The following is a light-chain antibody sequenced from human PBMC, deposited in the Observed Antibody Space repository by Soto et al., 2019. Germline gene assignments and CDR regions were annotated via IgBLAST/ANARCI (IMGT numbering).Light chain of an antibody. Sequence: QSVLTQPPSASGTPGQRVTISCSGSSSNIGSNYVYWYQQLPGTAPKLLIYRNNKRPSGVRDRFSGSKSGTSASLAISGLRSEDEADYYCAAWDDSLSALFGTGTKLTVL. CDR3: AAWDDSLSAL. J-gene: IGLJ1*01. V-gene: IGLV1-47*01. CDR2: RNN. CDR1: SSNIGSNY.